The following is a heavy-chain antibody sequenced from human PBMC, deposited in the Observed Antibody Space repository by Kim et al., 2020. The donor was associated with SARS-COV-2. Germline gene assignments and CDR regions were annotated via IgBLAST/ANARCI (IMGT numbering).Heavy chain of an antibody. V-gene: IGHV3-30*03. D-gene: IGHD3-10*01. J-gene: IGHJ4*02. Sequence: SVKGRFTISQDNSKNTLYLQMNSLRAEDTAVYYCVLTYYYGSGSSLGDYWGQGTLVTVSS. CDR3: VLTYYYGSGSSLGDY.